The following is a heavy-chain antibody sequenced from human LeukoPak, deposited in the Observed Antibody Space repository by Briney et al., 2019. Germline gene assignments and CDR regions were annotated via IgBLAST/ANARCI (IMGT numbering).Heavy chain of an antibody. D-gene: IGHD6-19*01. Sequence: GGSLRLSCAASGFTFSSYWMSWVRQAPGKGLEWVSAISGSGGSTYYEDPVKVRFTISRDNSKNTLYLQMNSLRAEDTAVYYCAKDRAAVAGDYYYYMDVWGKGTTVTVSS. CDR1: GFTFSSYW. CDR2: ISGSGGST. J-gene: IGHJ6*03. CDR3: AKDRAAVAGDYYYYMDV. V-gene: IGHV3-23*01.